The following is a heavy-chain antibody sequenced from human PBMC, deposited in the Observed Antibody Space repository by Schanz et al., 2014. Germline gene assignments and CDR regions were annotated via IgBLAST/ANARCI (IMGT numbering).Heavy chain of an antibody. CDR1: GFTFSDHY. CDR3: AREQIMAAAGLVDY. CDR2: ISHSGGSK. D-gene: IGHD6-13*01. J-gene: IGHJ4*01. V-gene: IGHV3-11*04. Sequence: PGGSLRLSCAASGFTFSDHYMDWVRQAPGKGLEWVSSISHSGGSKYYADSVKGRFTISRDNARNSLYLHMNTLGAEDTAVYYCAREQIMAAAGLVDYWGHGTLVTVSS.